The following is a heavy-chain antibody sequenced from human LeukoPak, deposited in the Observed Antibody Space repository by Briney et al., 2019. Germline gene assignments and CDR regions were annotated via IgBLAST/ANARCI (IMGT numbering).Heavy chain of an antibody. Sequence: GGSLRLSCAASVFTFSNYGMRWVRQAPGKGLEWVWSISRSGGSTHYADSVKGRFVISRDTSKNTLHLQMNSLTAGDTAVHYCARKGAGLDAFDLWSQGTVVTVSS. CDR2: ISRSGGST. D-gene: IGHD3/OR15-3a*01. CDR1: VFTFSNYG. CDR3: ARKGAGLDAFDL. V-gene: IGHV3-23*01. J-gene: IGHJ3*01.